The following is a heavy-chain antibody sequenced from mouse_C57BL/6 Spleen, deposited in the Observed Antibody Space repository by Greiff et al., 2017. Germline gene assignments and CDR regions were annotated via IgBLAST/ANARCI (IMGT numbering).Heavy chain of an antibody. CDR1: GYAFSSYW. Sequence: QVQLQQSGAELVKPGASVKISCKASGYAFSSYWMNWVKQRPGKGLEWIGQIYPGDGDTNYNGKFKGKATLTADKSSSTAYMQLSSLTSEDSAVYFCARRSDYYAMDYRGQGTSVTVSS. CDR2: IYPGDGDT. V-gene: IGHV1-80*01. J-gene: IGHJ4*01. CDR3: ARRSDYYAMDY.